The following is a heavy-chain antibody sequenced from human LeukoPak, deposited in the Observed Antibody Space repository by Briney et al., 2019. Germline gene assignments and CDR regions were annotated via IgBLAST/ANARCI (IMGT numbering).Heavy chain of an antibody. Sequence: GGSLRLSCVASGFTFTNYGMMWVRQAPGEGLEWVSYIDTDGRSTTYGDSVKGRFTISRDNAKNTLYLQMNSLRAEDTAMYYCARNYNGMSYWGQGTLVIVSS. CDR3: ARNYNGMSY. CDR2: IDTDGRST. J-gene: IGHJ4*02. D-gene: IGHD1-26*01. V-gene: IGHV3-74*01. CDR1: GFTFTNYG.